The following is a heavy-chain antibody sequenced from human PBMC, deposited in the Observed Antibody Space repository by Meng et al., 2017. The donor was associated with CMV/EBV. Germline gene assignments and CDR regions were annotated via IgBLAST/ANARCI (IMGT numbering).Heavy chain of an antibody. J-gene: IGHJ6*02. CDR1: GGTFSSYA. CDR3: AGAPIVVVPAAVPYYYYGMDV. CDR2: IIPIFGTA. V-gene: IGHV1-69*05. Sequence: SVKVSCKASGGTFSSYAISWVRQAPGQGLEWMGGIIPIFGTANYAQKFQGRVTITTDESTSTAYMELSSLRSEDTAVYYCAGAPIVVVPAAVPYYYYGMDVWGQGTTVTVSS. D-gene: IGHD2-2*01.